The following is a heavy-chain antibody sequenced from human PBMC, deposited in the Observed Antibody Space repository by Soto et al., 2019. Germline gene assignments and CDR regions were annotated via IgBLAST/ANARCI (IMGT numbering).Heavy chain of an antibody. CDR3: SSSAAGLEDYYYYYMDV. V-gene: IGHV3-7*01. Sequence: GGSLRLSCAASGFTFSSYWMSWVRQAPGKGLEWVANIKQDGSEKYYVDSVKGRFTISRDNAKNSLYLQMNSLRAEDTVVYFCSSSAAGLEDYYYYYMDVWGKGTTVTVSS. J-gene: IGHJ6*03. CDR1: GFTFSSYW. CDR2: IKQDGSEK. D-gene: IGHD6-13*01.